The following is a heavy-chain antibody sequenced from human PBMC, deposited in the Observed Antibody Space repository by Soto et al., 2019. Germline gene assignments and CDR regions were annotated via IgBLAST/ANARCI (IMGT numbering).Heavy chain of an antibody. D-gene: IGHD3-3*01. V-gene: IGHV3-23*01. CDR2: ISGSGGST. CDR1: GFTFSSYA. Sequence: GGYLRLSCAASGFTFSSYAMSWVRQAPGKGLEWVSAISGSGGSTYYADSVKGRFTISRDNSKNTLYLQMNSLRAEDTAIYYCAKDATSNYDSDYWGHGTLVTVSS. J-gene: IGHJ4*01. CDR3: AKDATSNYDSDY.